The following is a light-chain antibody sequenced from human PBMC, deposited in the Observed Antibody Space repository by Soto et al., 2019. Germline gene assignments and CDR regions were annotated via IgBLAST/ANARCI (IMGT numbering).Light chain of an antibody. V-gene: IGKV3-15*01. Sequence: EIVMTQSPATLSVSPGERATLSCRASQSVSCNLSWYHQKPVHSPMLLIDGASARATGIPAMFSGGGSGTEFTLTISGLQSEDFAVYYCQQYSNWPLFGQGTKVDIK. CDR3: QQYSNWPL. J-gene: IGKJ1*01. CDR1: QSVSCN. CDR2: GAS.